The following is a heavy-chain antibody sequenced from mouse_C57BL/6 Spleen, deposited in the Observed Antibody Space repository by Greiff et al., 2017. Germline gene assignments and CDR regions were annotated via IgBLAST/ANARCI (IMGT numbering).Heavy chain of an antibody. CDR1: GFTFSDYY. Sequence: KLVESEGGLVQPGSSMKLSCTASGFTFSDYYMAWVRQVPEKGLEWVANINYDGSSTYYLDSLKSRFIISRDNAKNILYLQMSSLKSEDTATYYCARETTVVSFDYWGQGTTLTVSS. CDR3: ARETTVVSFDY. J-gene: IGHJ2*01. D-gene: IGHD1-1*01. CDR2: INYDGSST. V-gene: IGHV5-16*01.